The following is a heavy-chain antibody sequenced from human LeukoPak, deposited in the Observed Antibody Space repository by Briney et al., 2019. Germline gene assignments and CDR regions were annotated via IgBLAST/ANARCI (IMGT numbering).Heavy chain of an antibody. J-gene: IGHJ4*02. Sequence: PGGALRLSCAASGFTVSSDSMNWVRQAPGKGLEWVSSISSSSSSYIYYADSVKGRFTISRDNVEKSLYLQINSLRAEDTAVYYCARDRGYSYGRGIAYWGQGTLVTVSS. CDR1: GFTVSSDS. CDR3: ARDRGYSYGRGIAY. V-gene: IGHV3-21*01. CDR2: ISSSSSSYI. D-gene: IGHD5-18*01.